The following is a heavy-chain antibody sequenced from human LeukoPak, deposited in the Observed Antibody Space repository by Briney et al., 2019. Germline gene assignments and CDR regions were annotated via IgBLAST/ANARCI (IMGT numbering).Heavy chain of an antibody. Sequence: GGSLRPFYAPSGFTFSSSGMSWVRQARGKGMEWVSLISGSGGNTYYTDSVKGRLTISRDNSKNSLYLQMNSLRAEDTAVYYCTRDHHRRHYDSQARNTFDIGGQGTMVTVSS. CDR3: TRDHHRRHYDSQARNTFDI. D-gene: IGHD3-22*01. V-gene: IGHV3-23*01. CDR1: GFTFSSSG. J-gene: IGHJ3*02. CDR2: ISGSGGNT.